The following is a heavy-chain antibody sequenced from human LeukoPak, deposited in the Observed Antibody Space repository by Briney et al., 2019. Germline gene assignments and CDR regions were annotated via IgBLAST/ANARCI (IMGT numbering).Heavy chain of an antibody. D-gene: IGHD2-2*01. CDR2: IYSGGST. J-gene: IGHJ4*02. CDR3: ASSSIRYCSSTSCALPFDY. Sequence: GGSLRLSCAASGFTVSSNYMSWVRQAPGKGLEWVSVIYSGGSTYYADSVKGRFTISRDNSKNTLYLQMNSLRAEDAAVYYCASSSIRYCSSTSCALPFDYWGQGTLVTVSS. V-gene: IGHV3-53*01. CDR1: GFTVSSNY.